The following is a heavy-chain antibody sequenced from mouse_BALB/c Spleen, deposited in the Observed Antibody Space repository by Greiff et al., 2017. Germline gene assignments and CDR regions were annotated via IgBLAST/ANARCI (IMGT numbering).Heavy chain of an antibody. CDR3: ARGPPCITTVVDYFDY. D-gene: IGHD1-1*01. CDR1: GFSLTSYG. V-gene: IGHV2-9*02. J-gene: IGHJ2*01. Sequence: LQESGPGLVAPSQSLSITCTVSGFSLTSYGVHWVRQPPGKGLEWLGVSWDGGSTNYNSALMSRLSISTDNSNSQVFLKMNSLQTDDTAMYYCARGPPCITTVVDYFDYWGQGTTLTVSS. CDR2: SWDGGST.